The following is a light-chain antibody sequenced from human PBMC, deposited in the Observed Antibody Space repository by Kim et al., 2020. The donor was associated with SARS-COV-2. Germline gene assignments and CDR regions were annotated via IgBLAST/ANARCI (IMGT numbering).Light chain of an antibody. CDR3: QQRTSWPTVT. J-gene: IGKJ4*01. CDR1: QGISSY. Sequence: EIVLTQSPATLSLSPGERVTLSCRASQGISSYLAWYQQKPGQAPRLLIYDASNRATGIPARFSGSGSGTDFTLTISSLEPEDFAVYYCQQRTSWPTVTFGGGTKLEI. V-gene: IGKV3-11*01. CDR2: DAS.